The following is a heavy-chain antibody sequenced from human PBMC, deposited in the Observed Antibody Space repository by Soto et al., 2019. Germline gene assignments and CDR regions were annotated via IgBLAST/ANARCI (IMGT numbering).Heavy chain of an antibody. V-gene: IGHV1-18*01. D-gene: IGHD3-22*01. Sequence: ASVKVSCKASGYTFTSYGISWVRQAPGQGLEWMGWISAYNGNTNYAQKLQGRVTMTTDTSTSTAYMELRSLRSDDTAVYYCARVVPMYYYDSSGYDYWGQGTLVPVSS. CDR1: GYTFTSYG. CDR2: ISAYNGNT. J-gene: IGHJ4*02. CDR3: ARVVPMYYYDSSGYDY.